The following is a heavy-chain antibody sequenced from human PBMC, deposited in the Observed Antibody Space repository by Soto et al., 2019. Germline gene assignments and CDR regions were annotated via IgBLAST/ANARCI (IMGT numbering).Heavy chain of an antibody. D-gene: IGHD4-17*01. V-gene: IGHV4-59*08. J-gene: IGHJ4*02. CDR1: GGSISSYY. Sequence: ETLSLTCTVSGGSISSYYWSWIRQPPGKGLEWIGYIYYSGSTNYNPSLKSRVTISVDTSKNQFSLKLSSVTAADTAVYYCARSPHREDYGDYDYSGQGTLVTVSS. CDR3: ARSPHREDYGDYDY. CDR2: IYYSGST.